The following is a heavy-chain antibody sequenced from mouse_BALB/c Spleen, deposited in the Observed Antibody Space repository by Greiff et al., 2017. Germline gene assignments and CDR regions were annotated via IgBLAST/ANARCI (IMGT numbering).Heavy chain of an antibody. CDR3: ARKPTEYGNWGFAY. CDR1: GYTFTSYV. CDR2: INPYNDGT. J-gene: IGHJ3*01. V-gene: IGHV1-14*01. D-gene: IGHD2-10*02. Sequence: EVQLQQSGPELVKPGASVKMSCKASGYTFTSYVMHWVKQKPGQGLEWIGYINPYNDGTKYNEKFKGKATLTSDKSSSTAYMELSSLTSEDSAVYYCARKPTEYGNWGFAYWGQGTLVTVSA.